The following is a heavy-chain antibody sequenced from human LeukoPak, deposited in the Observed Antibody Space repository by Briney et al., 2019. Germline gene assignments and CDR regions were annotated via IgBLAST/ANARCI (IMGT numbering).Heavy chain of an antibody. CDR1: GGSISSGSHY. V-gene: IGHV4-39*01. CDR2: MHYSGIT. D-gene: IGHD5-12*01. Sequence: SETLSLTCIVSGGSISSGSHYWGWIRQPPGRGLEWTGSMHYSGITYYNPSLTSRVTISVDTSKNQFSLRLTSVTAADTAVYYCARYPYSDSDVWQAFDYWGQGTLVTVSS. CDR3: ARYPYSDSDVWQAFDY. J-gene: IGHJ4*02.